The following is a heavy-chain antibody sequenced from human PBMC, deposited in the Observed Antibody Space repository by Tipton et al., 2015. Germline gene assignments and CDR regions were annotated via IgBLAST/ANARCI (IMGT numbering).Heavy chain of an antibody. J-gene: IGHJ4*02. CDR3: AGSADTYFDS. CDR1: GGSIRTFLHY. Sequence: TLSLTCAVSGGSIRTFLHYWAWIRQQPGKGLEWIGYIYYSGTTYYSPSFKSRLSISLDTSRNHFSLDLTSVTAADSAVYYCAGSADTYFDSWGQGTLVTVSS. D-gene: IGHD6-25*01. CDR2: IYYSGTT. V-gene: IGHV4-31*11.